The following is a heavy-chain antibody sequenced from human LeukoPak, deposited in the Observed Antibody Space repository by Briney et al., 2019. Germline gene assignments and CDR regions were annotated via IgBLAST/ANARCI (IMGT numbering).Heavy chain of an antibody. D-gene: IGHD2-2*01. V-gene: IGHV1-69*04. CDR1: GGTFSSYS. Sequence: SVEVSCKASGGTFSSYSISWVRQAPGQGPEWLGRITPNLAITDYAQKFRGRVTLTADKSTSTVYMELGSLTSEDTAAYYCARDSALRCSSTSCYFDYWGQGTLVTVSS. J-gene: IGHJ4*02. CDR2: ITPNLAIT. CDR3: ARDSALRCSSTSCYFDY.